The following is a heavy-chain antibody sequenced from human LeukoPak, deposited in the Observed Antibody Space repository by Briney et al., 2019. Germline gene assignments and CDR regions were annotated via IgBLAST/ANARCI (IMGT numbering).Heavy chain of an antibody. CDR3: AKGSKLVVITRDHYMAV. J-gene: IGHJ6*03. Sequence: AGSLRLSCAASGFTFSSYGMHWVRQAPGKGLERVAFIRHDGSNKYYADSVKGRFTISRDNSKNTLYLQMNSLRAGDTAVYYCAKGSKLVVITRDHYMAVWGKGTTVTISS. D-gene: IGHD3-22*01. CDR2: IRHDGSNK. V-gene: IGHV3-30*02. CDR1: GFTFSSYG.